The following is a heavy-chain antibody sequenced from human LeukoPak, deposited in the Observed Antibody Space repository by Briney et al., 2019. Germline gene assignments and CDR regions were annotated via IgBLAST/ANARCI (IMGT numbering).Heavy chain of an antibody. V-gene: IGHV3-30-3*01. CDR2: ISYDGSNK. D-gene: IGHD2-15*01. CDR1: GFTFSSYA. Sequence: GGSLRLSCAASGFTFSSYAMHWVRQAPGKGLEWVAVISYDGSNKYYADSVKGRFTISRDNSKNTLYLQMNSLRAEDTAVYYCARGLGYCSGGSRGDNWFDPWGQGTLVTVSS. J-gene: IGHJ5*02. CDR3: ARGLGYCSGGSRGDNWFDP.